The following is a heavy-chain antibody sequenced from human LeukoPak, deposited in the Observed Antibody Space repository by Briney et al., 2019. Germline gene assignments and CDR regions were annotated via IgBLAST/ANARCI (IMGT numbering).Heavy chain of an antibody. V-gene: IGHV4-30-2*01. D-gene: IGHD1-26*01. J-gene: IGHJ4*02. CDR2: IYHSGST. CDR1: GGSISSGGYY. Sequence: SETLSLTCTVSGGSISSGGYYWSWIRQPPGKGLEWIGYIYHSGSTYYNPSLKSRVTISVDRSKNQFSLKLSSVTAADTAVYYCARDSREVPLGYWGQGTLVTVSS. CDR3: ARDSREVPLGY.